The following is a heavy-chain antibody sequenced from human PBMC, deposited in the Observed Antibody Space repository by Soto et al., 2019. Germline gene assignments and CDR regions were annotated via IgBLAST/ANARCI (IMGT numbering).Heavy chain of an antibody. V-gene: IGHV4-31*03. CDR1: GGSISSGGYC. CDR2: IYYSGST. J-gene: IGHJ1*01. Sequence: SETPSLTCTVSGGSISSGGYCWSWIRQHPGKGLEWIGYIYYSGSTYYNPSLKSRVTISVDTSKNQFSLKLSSVTAADTAVYYCARDQGGSSSPEYFQHWGQGTLVTVSS. CDR3: ARDQGGSSSPEYFQH. D-gene: IGHD6-6*01.